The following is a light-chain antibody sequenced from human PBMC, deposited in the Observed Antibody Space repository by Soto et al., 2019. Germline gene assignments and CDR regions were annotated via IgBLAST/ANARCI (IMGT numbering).Light chain of an antibody. CDR1: QGISSY. Sequence: AIRMTQSPSSFSASTGDRVTITCRASQGISSYLAWYQQKPGKAPKLLIYAASTLQSGVPSRFSGSGYGTDFTLTISCLQSEDFATYYCQQYYSYPLTFGPGTKVDIK. J-gene: IGKJ3*01. V-gene: IGKV1-8*01. CDR2: AAS. CDR3: QQYYSYPLT.